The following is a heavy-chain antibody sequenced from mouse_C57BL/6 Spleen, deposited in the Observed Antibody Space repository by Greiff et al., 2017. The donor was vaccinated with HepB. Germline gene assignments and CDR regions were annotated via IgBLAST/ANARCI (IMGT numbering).Heavy chain of an antibody. Sequence: DVMLVESGGGLVKPGGSLKLSCAASGFTFSSYAMSWVRQTPEKRLEWVATISDGGSYTYYPDNVKGRFTISRDNAKNNLYLQMSHLKSEDTAMYYCARDRQLRLHYFDYWGQGTTLTVSS. CDR1: GFTFSSYA. J-gene: IGHJ2*01. V-gene: IGHV5-4*01. CDR2: ISDGGSYT. CDR3: ARDRQLRLHYFDY. D-gene: IGHD3-2*02.